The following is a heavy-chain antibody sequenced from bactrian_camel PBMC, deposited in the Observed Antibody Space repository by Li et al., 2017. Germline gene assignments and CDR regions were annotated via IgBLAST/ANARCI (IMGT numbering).Heavy chain of an antibody. V-gene: IGHV3S65*01. Sequence: VQLVESGGGSVQQRGSLRLSCSHSTYVDGKNYCMAWFRQAPAGKEREGVASIGSSGLETDYLNSVKGRFTISRDDAKVTHYLQMNSLKPEDTAVYLCVTMTGNWDFPNWGQGTQVTVS. CDR3: VTMTGNWDFPN. CDR1: TYVDGKNYC. D-gene: IGHD4*01. CDR2: IGSSGLET. J-gene: IGHJ4*01.